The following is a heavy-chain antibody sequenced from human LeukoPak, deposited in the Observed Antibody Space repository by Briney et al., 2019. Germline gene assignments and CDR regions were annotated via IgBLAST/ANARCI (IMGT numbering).Heavy chain of an antibody. J-gene: IGHJ4*02. CDR1: GFTFSDYN. CDR3: ARGTGSGSYPFVY. D-gene: IGHD3-10*01. Sequence: GGSLRLSSAASGFTFSDYNMNWVRQAPGKGLEWISHISSDSAVYYADSVKGRFTISRDNAQTSLYLQMNSLRYEDTAVYFCARGTGSGSYPFVYWGQGTLVTVSS. CDR2: ISSDSAV. V-gene: IGHV3-69-1*01.